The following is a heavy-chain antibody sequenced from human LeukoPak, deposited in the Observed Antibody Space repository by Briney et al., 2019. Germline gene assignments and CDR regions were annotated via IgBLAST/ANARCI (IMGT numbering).Heavy chain of an antibody. D-gene: IGHD3-16*01. Sequence: PGGSLRLSCAASGFTFSSYAMKWVRQAPGKGLEYVSGISNDGGITHHANAVKGRFTVSRDNSKNTLYLQMGNLRAEDTAVYYCASTMWVPAADMITFGGVTLSFDYWGQGTLVTVSS. V-gene: IGHV3-64*01. CDR3: ASTMWVPAADMITFGGVTLSFDY. CDR2: ISNDGGIT. CDR1: GFTFSSYA. J-gene: IGHJ4*02.